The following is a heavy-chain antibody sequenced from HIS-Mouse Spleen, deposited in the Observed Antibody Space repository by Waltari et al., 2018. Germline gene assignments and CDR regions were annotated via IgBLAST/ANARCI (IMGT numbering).Heavy chain of an antibody. CDR3: AREIPYSSSWYDWYFDL. CDR1: GGSISSRSYY. J-gene: IGHJ2*01. CDR2: IYYSGST. Sequence: QLQLQESGPGLVKPSETLSLTCTVSGGSISSRSYYWRWIRQPPWKGLEWIGSIYYSGSTYYNPSLKSRVTISVDTSKNQFSLKLSSVTAADTAVYYCAREIPYSSSWYDWYFDLWGRGTLVTVSS. D-gene: IGHD6-13*01. V-gene: IGHV4-39*07.